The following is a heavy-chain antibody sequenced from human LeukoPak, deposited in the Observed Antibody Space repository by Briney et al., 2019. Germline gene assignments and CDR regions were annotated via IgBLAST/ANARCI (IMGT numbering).Heavy chain of an antibody. J-gene: IGHJ4*02. V-gene: IGHV4-38-2*02. CDR3: ARANGSGSRIAY. CDR1: GYSISSGYY. Sequence: SETLSLTCNVSGYSISSGYYWGWIRQPPGKGLQWIGTIYHSGSTYYNPSLKSRVTISVDTSKNQFSLKLSSVTAADTAVYYCARANGSGSRIAYWGQGTLVTVSS. CDR2: IYHSGST. D-gene: IGHD3-10*01.